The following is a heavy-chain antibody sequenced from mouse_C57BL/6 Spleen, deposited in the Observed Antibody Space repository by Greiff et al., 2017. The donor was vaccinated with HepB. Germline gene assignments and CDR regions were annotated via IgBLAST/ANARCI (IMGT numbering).Heavy chain of an antibody. J-gene: IGHJ2*01. D-gene: IGHD1-1*01. CDR1: GYTFTNYW. CDR2: IYPGGGYT. V-gene: IGHV1-63*01. CDR3: ARSLYGSSSLYYFDY. Sequence: QVQLKESGAELVRPGTSVKMSCKASGYTFTNYWIGWAKQRPGHGLEWIGDIYPGGGYTNYNEKFKGKATLTADKSSSTAYIQFSSLTSEDSAIYYCARSLYGSSSLYYFDYWGQGTTLTVSS.